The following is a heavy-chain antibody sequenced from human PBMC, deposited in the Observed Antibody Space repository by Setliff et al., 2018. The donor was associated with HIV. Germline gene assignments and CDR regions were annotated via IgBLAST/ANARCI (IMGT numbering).Heavy chain of an antibody. V-gene: IGHV4-4*02. CDR2: IYYSGST. D-gene: IGHD2-8*01. CDR1: GTSISSSHW. J-gene: IGHJ6*02. Sequence: SETLSLTCAVSGTSISSSHWWSWVRQPPGKGLEWIGYIYYSGSTNYNPSLKSRVPISVDTSKNQFSLKVTSVTAADTAIYYCARGRSCESDWCWLYYNYYYGMDVWAQGTAVTVSS. CDR3: ARGRSCESDWCWLYYNYYYGMDV.